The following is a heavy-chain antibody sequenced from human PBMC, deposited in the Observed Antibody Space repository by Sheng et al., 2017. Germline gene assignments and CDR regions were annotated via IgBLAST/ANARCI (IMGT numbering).Heavy chain of an antibody. V-gene: IGHV3-21*01. CDR3: AREELGYYYYMDV. CDR1: GFTFSSYS. J-gene: IGHJ6*03. Sequence: EVQLVESGGGLVKPGGSLRLSCAASGFTFSSYSMNWVRQAPGKGLEWVSSISSSSSYIYYADSVKGRFTISRDNAKNSLYLQMNSLRAEDMAVYYCAREELGYYYYMDVWGQGTTVTVSS. CDR2: ISSSSSYI. D-gene: IGHD7-27*01.